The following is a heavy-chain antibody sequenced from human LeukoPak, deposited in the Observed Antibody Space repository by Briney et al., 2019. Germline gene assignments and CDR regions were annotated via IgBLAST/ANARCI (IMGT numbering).Heavy chain of an antibody. CDR2: MYYSGST. V-gene: IGHV4-59*08. CDR1: GGSISSYY. Sequence: PSETLSLTCTVSGGSISSYYWSWIRQPPGKGLEWIGYMYYSGSTNYNPSLKSRVTISVDTSKNQFSLKLNSVTAADTAVYYCARHRGYSYGYDAFDIWGQGTKVTVSS. D-gene: IGHD5-18*01. CDR3: ARHRGYSYGYDAFDI. J-gene: IGHJ3*02.